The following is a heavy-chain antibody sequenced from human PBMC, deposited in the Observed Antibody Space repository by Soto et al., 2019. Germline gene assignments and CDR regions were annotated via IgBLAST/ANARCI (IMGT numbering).Heavy chain of an antibody. Sequence: QVQLVQSGAEVKKPGSSVKVSCKASGGTFSSYAISWVRQAPGQGLEWMGGIIPIFGTADYAQKFQGRVTXTADESTSTAYMDLRSLRSEDTAXYXXXXPPSHYYYYGMDVWGQGTTVTVSS. CDR1: GGTFSSYA. J-gene: IGHJ6*02. CDR3: XXPPSHYYYYGMDV. V-gene: IGHV1-69*12. D-gene: IGHD7-27*01. CDR2: IIPIFGTA.